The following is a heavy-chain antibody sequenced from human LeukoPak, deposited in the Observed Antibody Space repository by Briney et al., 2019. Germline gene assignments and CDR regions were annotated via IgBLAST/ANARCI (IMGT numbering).Heavy chain of an antibody. J-gene: IGHJ6*03. D-gene: IGHD3-10*01. Sequence: PGGSLRLSCAASGFTFSSYGMHWVRQAPGEGLEWVAFMQYDGGNIYYTDSVKGRFTISRDNSKNTLSLQMNSLRPEDTAVYYCTRAGGLVRGVHYYYYMDVWGKGTTVTISS. CDR1: GFTFSSYG. CDR2: MQYDGGNI. CDR3: TRAGGLVRGVHYYYYMDV. V-gene: IGHV3-30*02.